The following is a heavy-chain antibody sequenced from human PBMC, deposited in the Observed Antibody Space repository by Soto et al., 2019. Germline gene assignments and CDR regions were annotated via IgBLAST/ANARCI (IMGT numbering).Heavy chain of an antibody. CDR2: IYHSGST. CDR3: ARGPYSEWLQFSASDI. Sequence: SETLSLTCAVSGGSIISGGYSWILIRQPPGKGLEWIGYIYHSGSTYYNPSLKSRVTISVDRSKNQFSLKLSSVTAADTAVYYCARGPYSEWLQFSASDIWGQGTMVTVSS. CDR1: GGSIISGGYS. D-gene: IGHD5-12*01. J-gene: IGHJ3*02. V-gene: IGHV4-30-2*01.